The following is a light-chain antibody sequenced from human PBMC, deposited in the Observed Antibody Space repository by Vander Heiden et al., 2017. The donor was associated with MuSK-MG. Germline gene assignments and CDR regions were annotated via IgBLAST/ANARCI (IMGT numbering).Light chain of an antibody. CDR2: WKN. CDR3: AVWDDSLSGVV. J-gene: IGLJ2*01. V-gene: IGLV1-47*01. CDR1: SSNIGRNY. Sequence: QSVLTQPPSPSGTPGQRVTISCSGSSSNIGRNYVSWYQQLPGTAPKLLIYWKNQRPSGVPDRFSGSKSGTSASLAISGLRSADEADYYCAVWDDSLSGVVFGGGTKLTVL.